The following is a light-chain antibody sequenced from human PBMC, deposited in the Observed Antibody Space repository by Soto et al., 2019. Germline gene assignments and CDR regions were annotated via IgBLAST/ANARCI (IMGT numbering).Light chain of an antibody. CDR2: LGS. CDR1: QILVHSNRYSY. V-gene: IGKV2-28*01. J-gene: IGKJ1*01. CDR3: QQYNDWLWT. Sequence: VIFQSTLSLHVTPEEQASNSCRSSQILVHSNRYSYLDWYLQKPGQAPQLLIYLGSNRASGVPDRFSGRGSGTEFTLTITSLQSEDFAVYYCQQYNDWLWTFGQGTKVDIK.